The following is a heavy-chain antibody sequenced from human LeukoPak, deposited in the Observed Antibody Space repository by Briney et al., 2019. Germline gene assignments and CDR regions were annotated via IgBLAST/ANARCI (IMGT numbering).Heavy chain of an antibody. CDR3: ARAYGPNWFDP. V-gene: IGHV3-11*06. J-gene: IGHJ5*02. CDR1: GFTFSDYY. CDR2: ISSSSRYT. D-gene: IGHD3-10*01. Sequence: GGSLRLSCAASGFTFSDYYMSWIRQAPGKGLEWISSISSSSRYTNYADSVKGRFTISRDNAKNSLYLQMNSLRAEDTAVYYCARAYGPNWFDPWGQGTLVTVSS.